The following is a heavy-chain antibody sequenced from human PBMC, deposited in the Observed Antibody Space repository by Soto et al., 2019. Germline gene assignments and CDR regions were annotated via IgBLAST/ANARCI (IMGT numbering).Heavy chain of an antibody. CDR2: INPNSGGT. Sequence: QEQLVQSGAEVKKPGASVKVSCKASGYTFSGYYIHWLRQAPGQGLEWMGWINPNSGGTNYAQKFQGRVNVTRDKPTSTAYMELSRLTSDDTAVYYCARSLTEGYCTITGCYTRPLYGMDVWGQGTTVTVSS. V-gene: IGHV1-2*02. J-gene: IGHJ6*02. D-gene: IGHD2-2*02. CDR1: GYTFSGYY. CDR3: ARSLTEGYCTITGCYTRPLYGMDV.